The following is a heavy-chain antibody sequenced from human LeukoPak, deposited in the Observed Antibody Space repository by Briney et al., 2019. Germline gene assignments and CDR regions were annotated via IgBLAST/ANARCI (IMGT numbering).Heavy chain of an antibody. V-gene: IGHV3-23*01. CDR3: ARARGGGDDILTGYYSDF. J-gene: IGHJ4*02. Sequence: GGSLRLSCTASGFTFRIYAMSWVRQAPGKGLEWVSAISNRGHGTYYADSVKGRFTISRDNSKNTLFLQMNTLRAEDTAVYYCARARGGGDDILTGYYSDFWGQGTLVTVSS. CDR1: GFTFRIYA. D-gene: IGHD3-9*01. CDR2: ISNRGHGT.